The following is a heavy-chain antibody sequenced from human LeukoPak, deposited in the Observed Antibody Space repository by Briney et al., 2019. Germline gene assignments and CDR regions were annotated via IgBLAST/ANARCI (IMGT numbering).Heavy chain of an antibody. Sequence: PRRSLSPSCAAAGLTFSSYWTNWARQPPGNWMEWVARIKHNGNVNYYVDTVKDRFNISRDNVKSAVYLQMNRLRAEDTAVYYCARDPGGSYLEAFDIWGQGTMVSVSS. D-gene: IGHD1-26*01. CDR2: IKHNGNVN. CDR3: ARDPGGSYLEAFDI. V-gene: IGHV3-7*03. J-gene: IGHJ3*02. CDR1: GLTFSSYW.